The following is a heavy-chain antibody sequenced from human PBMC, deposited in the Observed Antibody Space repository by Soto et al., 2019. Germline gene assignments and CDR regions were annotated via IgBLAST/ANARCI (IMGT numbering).Heavy chain of an antibody. CDR3: AREGGGAWFDP. V-gene: IGHV4-39*02. D-gene: IGHD3-16*01. Sequence: KSSETLSLTXTVSGGSISSSSHFWGWIRQPPGKGLEWIGSIYYSGSTYYNPSLKSRVTISVDSSKNQFSLKLNSVTAAETAVFYCAREGGGAWFDPWGQGTLVTVS. J-gene: IGHJ5*02. CDR2: IYYSGST. CDR1: GGSISSSSHF.